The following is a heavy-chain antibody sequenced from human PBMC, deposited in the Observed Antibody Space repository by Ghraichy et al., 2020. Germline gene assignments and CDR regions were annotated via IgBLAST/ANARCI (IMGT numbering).Heavy chain of an antibody. J-gene: IGHJ4*02. CDR2: ISSNGGST. CDR3: ARSRWGGRSSGQLDY. D-gene: IGHD3-22*01. Sequence: GESLNISCAASGFTFSSYAMHWVRQAPGKGLEYVSAISSNGGSTYYANSVKGRFTISRDNSKNTLYLQMDSLRAEDMAVYYCARSRWGGRSSGQLDYWGQGTLVTVSS. V-gene: IGHV3-64*01. CDR1: GFTFSSYA.